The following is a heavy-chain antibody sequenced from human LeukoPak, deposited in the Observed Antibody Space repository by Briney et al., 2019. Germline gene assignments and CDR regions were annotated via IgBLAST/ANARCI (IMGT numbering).Heavy chain of an antibody. D-gene: IGHD4-17*01. J-gene: IGHJ4*02. V-gene: IGHV3-9*01. Sequence: GRSLRLSCAASGFTFDDYAMHWVRQAPGKGLEWVSGISWNSGSIGYADSVKGRFTISRDNAKNSLYLQMNSLRAEDTALYYCATDVNGLRSFDYWGQGTLVTVSS. CDR1: GFTFDDYA. CDR2: ISWNSGSI. CDR3: ATDVNGLRSFDY.